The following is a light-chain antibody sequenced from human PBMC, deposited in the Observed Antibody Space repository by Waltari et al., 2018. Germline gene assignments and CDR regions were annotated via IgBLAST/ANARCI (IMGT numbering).Light chain of an antibody. CDR2: EAF. Sequence: QSALTQPPSASGSLGQSVTISCTGTSTDVGGYNYVSWYQQHPGKAPNLIVYEAFQRPSGVPDRFSGSKSGDTASLTVSGLRAEDEALYYCSSYSRSDVVVFGGGTKLTVL. V-gene: IGLV2-8*01. CDR1: STDVGGYNY. CDR3: SSYSRSDVVV. J-gene: IGLJ2*01.